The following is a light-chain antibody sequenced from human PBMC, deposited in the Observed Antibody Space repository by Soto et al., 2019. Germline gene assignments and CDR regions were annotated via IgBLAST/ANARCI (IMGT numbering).Light chain of an antibody. CDR3: QSYDGSLSGWV. Sequence: QSVLTQPPSVSGAPGQRVTISCTGNSSNIGAGYDVHWYQHLPGTAPKLLISGNTNRPSGVPDRFSGSKSGTSASLAITGLQAEDEADYYCQSYDGSLSGWVFGGGTKVTVL. J-gene: IGLJ3*02. CDR1: SSNIGAGYD. V-gene: IGLV1-40*01. CDR2: GNT.